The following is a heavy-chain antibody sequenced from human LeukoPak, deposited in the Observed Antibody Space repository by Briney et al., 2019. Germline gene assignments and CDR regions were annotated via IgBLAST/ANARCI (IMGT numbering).Heavy chain of an antibody. CDR1: GGSISGSSYY. Sequence: PSETLSLTCTVSGGSISGSSYYWGWIRQPPGKGLEWIGSIYYSGSTYYNPSLKSRVTISVDTSKNQFSLNLSSVTAADTAVYYCARRYCSGGSCYSALEYWGQGTLVTVSS. V-gene: IGHV4-39*07. CDR2: IYYSGST. CDR3: ARRYCSGGSCYSALEY. J-gene: IGHJ4*02. D-gene: IGHD2-15*01.